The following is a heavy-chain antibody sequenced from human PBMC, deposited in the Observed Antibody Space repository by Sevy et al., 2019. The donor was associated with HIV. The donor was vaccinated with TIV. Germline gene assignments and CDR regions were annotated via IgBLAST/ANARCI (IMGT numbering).Heavy chain of an antibody. CDR3: ARLQGEYSDSDAFSMFFIDY. Sequence: SETLSLTCAVSGGSISSDNFWSWVRQPPGKGLEWIGDIYHSGSTKYSPSLGSRVTMSVDKSKNQFSLRLTSVTAADTAVYFCARLQGEYSDSDAFSMFFIDYWGQGALVTVSS. V-gene: IGHV4-4*02. J-gene: IGHJ4*02. D-gene: IGHD3-22*01. CDR2: IYHSGST. CDR1: GGSISSDNF.